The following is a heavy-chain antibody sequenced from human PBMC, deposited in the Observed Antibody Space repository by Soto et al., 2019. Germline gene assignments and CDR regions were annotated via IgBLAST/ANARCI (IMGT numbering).Heavy chain of an antibody. J-gene: IGHJ4*02. CDR2: INPNSGNT. CDR1: GYTFTGYY. Sequence: ASVKVSCKASGYTFTGYYMHWVRQAPGQGLEWMGWINPNSGNTDYAQKFQERVTFTRDMSTSTAYMELSSLRSEDTAVYYCAADQFYGYYDFWTGTYKGAYWGQGTPVTVSS. CDR3: AADQFYGYYDFWTGTYKGAY. D-gene: IGHD3-3*01. V-gene: IGHV1-2*02.